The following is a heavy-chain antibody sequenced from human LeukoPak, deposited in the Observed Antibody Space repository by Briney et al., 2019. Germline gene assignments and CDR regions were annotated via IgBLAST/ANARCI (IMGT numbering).Heavy chain of an antibody. CDR1: GGSISSRDYY. D-gene: IGHD1-1*01. CDR3: AKGGTTGGDYYGMDV. CDR2: IYYSGST. J-gene: IGHJ6*02. V-gene: IGHV4-30-4*01. Sequence: PSETLSLTCTVSGGSISSRDYYWSWIRQPPGKGLEWIGYIYYSGSTDQNPSLKSRVFISIDTAKNQFSLKLSSVTAADTAVYYCAKGGTTGGDYYGMDVWGQGTTATVS.